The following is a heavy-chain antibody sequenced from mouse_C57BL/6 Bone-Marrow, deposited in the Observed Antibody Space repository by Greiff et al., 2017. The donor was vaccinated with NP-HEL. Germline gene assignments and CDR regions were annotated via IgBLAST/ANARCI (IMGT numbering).Heavy chain of an antibody. Sequence: EVHLVESGGGLVKPGGSLKLSCAASGFTFSSYAMSWVRQTPEKRLEWVATISDGGSYTNYPDNVKGRFTISRDNAKNNLYLQMSHLKSEDTAMYYCARDGGTDYWGQGTTLTVSS. D-gene: IGHD1-1*02. V-gene: IGHV5-4*01. CDR2: ISDGGSYT. CDR3: ARDGGTDY. J-gene: IGHJ2*01. CDR1: GFTFSSYA.